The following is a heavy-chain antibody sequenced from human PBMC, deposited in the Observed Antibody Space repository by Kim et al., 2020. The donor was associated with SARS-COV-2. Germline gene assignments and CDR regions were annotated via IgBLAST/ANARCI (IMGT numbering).Heavy chain of an antibody. CDR2: GSDT. D-gene: IGHD3-10*01. CDR3: SRVHYGPYD. V-gene: IGHV3-74*01. J-gene: IGHJ4*01. Sequence: GSDTSYADSVKGQFTSTRDNANNRLYLQMNSVSAEDTAIYYCSRVHYGPYDWSQGTLVTVSS.